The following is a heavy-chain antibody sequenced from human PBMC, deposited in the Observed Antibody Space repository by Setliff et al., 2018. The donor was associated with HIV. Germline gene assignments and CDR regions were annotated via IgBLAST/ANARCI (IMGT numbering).Heavy chain of an antibody. V-gene: IGHV1-46*01. CDR2: INPSGGST. Sequence: ASVKVSCKASGGTFSSYAISWVRQAPGQGLEWMGIINPSGGSTSYAQKFQGRVTMTRDTSTSTVYMELSSLRSEDTAVYYCARGLLEMATTPPPLGYWGQGTLVTVSS. CDR1: GGTFSSYA. J-gene: IGHJ4*02. D-gene: IGHD5-12*01. CDR3: ARGLLEMATTPPPLGY.